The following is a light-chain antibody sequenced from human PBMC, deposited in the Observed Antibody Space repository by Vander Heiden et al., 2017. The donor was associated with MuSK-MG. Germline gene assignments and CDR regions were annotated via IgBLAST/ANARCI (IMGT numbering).Light chain of an antibody. J-gene: IGLJ2*01. V-gene: IGLV1-44*01. CDR1: SSNIGSNT. CDR2: SNN. Sequence: QSVLTQPPSASGTPGQRITISCAGGSSNIGSNTVNWYQQLPGTAPKLLIYSNNQRPSGVPDRFSGSKSGTSASLAISGVQAEDEADYYCAAWDDSRNGVVFGGGTKLTVL. CDR3: AAWDDSRNGVV.